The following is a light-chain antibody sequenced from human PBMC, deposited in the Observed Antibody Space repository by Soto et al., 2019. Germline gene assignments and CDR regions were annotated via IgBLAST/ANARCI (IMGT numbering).Light chain of an antibody. CDR2: RDN. Sequence: QSVLTQPPSASGTPGPRVTISCSGSSSNIGSNTVTWYQQLPGTAPKLLIYRDNRRPSGVPDRFSGSKSGPSASLAISGLQSEDEADYYCAAWDDSLNGLVFGGGTKLTVL. J-gene: IGLJ2*01. CDR1: SSNIGSNT. V-gene: IGLV1-44*01. CDR3: AAWDDSLNGLV.